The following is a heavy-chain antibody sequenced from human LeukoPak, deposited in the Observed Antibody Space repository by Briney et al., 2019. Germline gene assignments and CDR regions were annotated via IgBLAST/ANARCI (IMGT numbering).Heavy chain of an antibody. J-gene: IGHJ6*03. Sequence: ASVKVSCKASGYTFTRYGISWVRQAPGQGLEWMGWISAYNGNTSYAQKLQGRVTMTTDTSTSTAYMEPRSLRSDDTAVYYCARSGAWLRLGTYYYYYMDVWGKGTTVTVSS. CDR1: GYTFTRYG. CDR3: ARSGAWLRLGTYYYYYMDV. CDR2: ISAYNGNT. D-gene: IGHD5-12*01. V-gene: IGHV1-18*01.